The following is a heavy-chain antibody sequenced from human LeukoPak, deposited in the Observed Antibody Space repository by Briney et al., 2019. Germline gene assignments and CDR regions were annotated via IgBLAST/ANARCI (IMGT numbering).Heavy chain of an antibody. CDR2: ISWNSGSI. CDR3: AKGGEGSGWTYFDY. CDR1: GFTFDDYA. Sequence: PGESLRLSCAASGFTFDDYAMHWVRQAPGKGLEWVSGISWNSGSIGYAVSVKGRFTISRDNAKNSLYLQMNSLRAEDTALYYCAKGGEGSGWTYFDYWGQGTLVTVSS. J-gene: IGHJ4*02. D-gene: IGHD6-19*01. V-gene: IGHV3-9*01.